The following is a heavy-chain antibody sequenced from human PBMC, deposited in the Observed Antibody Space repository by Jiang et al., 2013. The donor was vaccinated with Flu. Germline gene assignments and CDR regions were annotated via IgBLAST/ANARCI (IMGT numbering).Heavy chain of an antibody. V-gene: IGHV1-2*06. CDR3: ARDFPGITAADYNWFDP. D-gene: IGHD6-13*01. J-gene: IGHJ5*02. CDR2: INPNSGGT. Sequence: YTFTGYSMHWVRQAPGQGLEWMGRINPNSGGTNYAQKFQGRVTMTRDTSISTAYMELSRLRSDDTAVYYCARDFPGITAADYNWFDPWGQGTLVTVSS. CDR1: YTFTGYS.